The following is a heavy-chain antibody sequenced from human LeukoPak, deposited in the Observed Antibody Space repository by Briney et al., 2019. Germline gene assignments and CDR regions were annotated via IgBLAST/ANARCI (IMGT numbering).Heavy chain of an antibody. J-gene: IGHJ6*02. V-gene: IGHV1-24*01. CDR1: GYTFTSYA. D-gene: IGHD3-22*01. CDR2: FDPEDSET. CDR3: ARGRDSSGYRRYGMDV. Sequence: GASVKVSCKASGYTFTSYAMNWVRQAPGQGLEWMGGFDPEDSETIYAQKFQGRVTMTEDTSTDTAYMELSSLRSEDTAVYYCARGRDSSGYRRYGMDVWGQGTTVTVSS.